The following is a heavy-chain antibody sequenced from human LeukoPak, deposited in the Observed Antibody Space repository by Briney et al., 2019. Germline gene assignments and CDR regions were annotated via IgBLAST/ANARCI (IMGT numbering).Heavy chain of an antibody. CDR2: IIPIFGTA. CDR1: GGTFSSYA. V-gene: IGHV1-69*05. J-gene: IGHJ4*02. CDR3: AREKDGYNYY. Sequence: GASVKVSCKASGGTFSSYAISWVRQAPGQGLEWMGGIIPIFGTANYAQKFQGRVTITTDESTSTAYMELSSLRSEDAAVYYCAREKDGYNYYWGQGTLVTVSS. D-gene: IGHD5-24*01.